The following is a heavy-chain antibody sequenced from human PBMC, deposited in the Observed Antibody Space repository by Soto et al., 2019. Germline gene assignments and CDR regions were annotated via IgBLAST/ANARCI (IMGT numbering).Heavy chain of an antibody. J-gene: IGHJ6*02. CDR1: GGTFSSYA. CDR2: IIPIFGTA. V-gene: IGHV1-69*13. Sequence: ASVKVSCKASGGTFSSYAISWVRQAPGQGLEWMGGIIPIFGTANYAQKFQGRVTITADESTSTAYMELSSLRSEDTAVYYGASSKATMIVVVRKGRYGMDVWGQGTTVTVSS. CDR3: ASSKATMIVVVRKGRYGMDV. D-gene: IGHD3-22*01.